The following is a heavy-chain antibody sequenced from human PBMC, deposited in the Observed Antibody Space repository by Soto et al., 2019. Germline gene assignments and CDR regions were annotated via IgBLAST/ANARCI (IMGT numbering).Heavy chain of an antibody. CDR1: GFSLRTSGVG. J-gene: IGHJ6*02. D-gene: IGHD6-19*01. CDR3: ARTKTSYSSGWYDGMDV. CDR2: IYWDDDK. Sequence: SGPTLVNPTQTLTLTCTFSGFSLRTSGVGVGWIRQPPGKALEWLALIYWDDDKRYSPSLKSRLTITKDTSKNQVVLTMTNMDPVDTATYYCARTKTSYSSGWYDGMDVWGQGTTVTV. V-gene: IGHV2-5*02.